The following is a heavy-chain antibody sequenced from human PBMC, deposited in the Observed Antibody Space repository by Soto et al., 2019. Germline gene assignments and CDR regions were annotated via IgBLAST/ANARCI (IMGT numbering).Heavy chain of an antibody. D-gene: IGHD3-10*01. CDR2: IFHDGTA. V-gene: IGHV4-4*02. J-gene: IGHJ4*02. Sequence: SETLSLTCAVSGVSISSGNWLTWVRQSPQRGLEYIGEIFHDGTANYYPSFERRVAISVDTSKNQFSLKLTSVTAADTAIYFCARLVYDTRLNYMYFDFWGQGTLVTVSS. CDR3: ARLVYDTRLNYMYFDF. CDR1: GVSISSGNW.